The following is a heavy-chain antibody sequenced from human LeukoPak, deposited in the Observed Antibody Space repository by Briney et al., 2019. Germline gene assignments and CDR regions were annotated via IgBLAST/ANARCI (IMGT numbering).Heavy chain of an antibody. Sequence: GGPRRLSCAASGFTSSDYYMSWIRQAPGKGLEWLSYISSSGTTIYYADSVKGRFTISRDNAKNSLYLQMNSLRAEDTAVYYCARETRVRWTDYWGQGILVTVSS. CDR1: GFTSSDYY. D-gene: IGHD5-24*01. V-gene: IGHV3-11*04. CDR3: ARETRVRWTDY. CDR2: ISSSGTTI. J-gene: IGHJ4*02.